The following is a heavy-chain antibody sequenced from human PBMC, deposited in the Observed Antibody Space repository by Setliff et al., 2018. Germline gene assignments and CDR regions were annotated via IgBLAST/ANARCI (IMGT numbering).Heavy chain of an antibody. CDR3: ARHPYSTTYYHYYYYMDV. J-gene: IGHJ6*03. Sequence: SETLSLTCSVSGGSIISSTYNWGWIRQPPGKGLEWIGSIYYSGTTYYNPSLESRITMSVDTSNNRVSLKLTSVTAADTAVYYCARHPYSTTYYHYYYYMDVWGKGTTVTVSS. CDR1: GGSIISSTYN. D-gene: IGHD6-13*01. CDR2: IYYSGTT. V-gene: IGHV4-39*01.